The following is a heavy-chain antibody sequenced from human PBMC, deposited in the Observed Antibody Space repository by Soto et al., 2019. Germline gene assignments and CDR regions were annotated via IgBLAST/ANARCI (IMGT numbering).Heavy chain of an antibody. V-gene: IGHV5-51*01. Sequence: ACGYTFSTDFAVSLRQLPEKGLEWMGVIYPGDSDTRYSPSFQGQVTISADKSISTAYLQWSSLKASDTAMYYCARHGHYDFWSGYCDYWGQGTLVTVSS. D-gene: IGHD3-3*01. CDR2: IYPGDSDT. J-gene: IGHJ4*02. CDR1: GYTFSTDF. CDR3: ARHGHYDFWSGYCDY.